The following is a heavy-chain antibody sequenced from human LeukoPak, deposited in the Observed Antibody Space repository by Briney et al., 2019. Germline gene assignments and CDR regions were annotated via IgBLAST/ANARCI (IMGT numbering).Heavy chain of an antibody. Sequence: GGSLGLSCEASEFTFSRFAMSWIRQPPGTGLEWVSTLSGSGGATYCADSVKGRFTTSRDNSKDTLYLQMDNLRADDTAVYYCAKHLGSHSFLFYYMDVWGKGTSVIVSS. CDR3: AKHLGSHSFLFYYMDV. CDR2: LSGSGGAT. J-gene: IGHJ6*03. CDR1: EFTFSRFA. V-gene: IGHV3-23*01. D-gene: IGHD2-21*01.